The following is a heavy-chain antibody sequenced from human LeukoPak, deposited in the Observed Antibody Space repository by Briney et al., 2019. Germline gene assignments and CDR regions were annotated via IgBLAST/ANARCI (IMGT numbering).Heavy chain of an antibody. CDR2: ISGNGGST. CDR1: GFTFSSYA. V-gene: IGHV3-23*01. CDR3: AKYCSSTSCFPAFRGY. J-gene: IGHJ4*02. D-gene: IGHD2-2*01. Sequence: PGGSLRLSCAASGFTFSSYATSWVRQAPGKGLEWVSAISGNGGSTYYADSVKGRFTISRDNSKNTLYLQMNSLRAEDTAAYYCAKYCSSTSCFPAFRGYWGQGTLVTVSS.